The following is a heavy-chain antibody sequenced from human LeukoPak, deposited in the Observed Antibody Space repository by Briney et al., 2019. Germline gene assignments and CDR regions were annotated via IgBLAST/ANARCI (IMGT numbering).Heavy chain of an antibody. Sequence: SETLSLTCTVSGGSISSGGYYWSWIRQPPGKGLEWIGYIYHSGSTYYNPSLKSRVTISVDRSKNQFSLKLSSVTAADTAVYYCASIAADGTDAFDIWGQGTMVTVSS. V-gene: IGHV4-30-2*02. CDR3: ASIAADGTDAFDI. J-gene: IGHJ3*02. CDR2: IYHSGST. CDR1: GGSISSGGYY. D-gene: IGHD6-13*01.